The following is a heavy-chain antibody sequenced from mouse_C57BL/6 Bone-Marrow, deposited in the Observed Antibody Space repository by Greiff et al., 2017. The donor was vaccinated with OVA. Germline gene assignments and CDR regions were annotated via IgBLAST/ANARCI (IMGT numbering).Heavy chain of an antibody. CDR2: IYPRSGNT. CDR3: ARCYDGYYRYFDV. J-gene: IGHJ1*03. Sequence: QVQLQQSGAELARPGASVKLSCKASGYTFTSYGISWVKQRTGQGLEWIGEIYPRSGNTYYNEKFKGKATLTADKSSSTAYMELRSLTSEDSAVYFCARCYDGYYRYFDVWGTGTTVTVSS. V-gene: IGHV1-81*01. D-gene: IGHD2-3*01. CDR1: GYTFTSYG.